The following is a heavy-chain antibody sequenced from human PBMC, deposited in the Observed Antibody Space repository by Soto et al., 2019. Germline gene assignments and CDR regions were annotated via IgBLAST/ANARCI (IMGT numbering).Heavy chain of an antibody. CDR2: ISSNGGST. V-gene: IGHV3-64*01. CDR1: GFTFSSYA. CDR3: ARDGPPEIYCSGGSCYSMNDAFDI. Sequence: GGSLRLSCAASGFTFSSYAMHWVRQAPGKGLEYVSAISSNGGSTYYANSVKGRFTISRDNSKNTLYLQMGSLRAEDMAVYYCARDGPPEIYCSGGSCYSMNDAFDIWGQGTMVTVSS. D-gene: IGHD2-15*01. J-gene: IGHJ3*02.